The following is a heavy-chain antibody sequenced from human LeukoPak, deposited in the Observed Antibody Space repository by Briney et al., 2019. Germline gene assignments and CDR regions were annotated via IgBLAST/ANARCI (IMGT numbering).Heavy chain of an antibody. CDR1: GGSFSGYY. Sequence: ETLSLTCAVYGGSFSGYYWSWIRQPPGKGLEWIGEINHSGSTNYNPSLKSRVTISVDTSKNQFSLKLSSVTAADTAVYYCARYAGYSGYGDFDYWGQGTLVTVSS. D-gene: IGHD5-12*01. CDR3: ARYAGYSGYGDFDY. V-gene: IGHV4-34*01. J-gene: IGHJ4*02. CDR2: INHSGST.